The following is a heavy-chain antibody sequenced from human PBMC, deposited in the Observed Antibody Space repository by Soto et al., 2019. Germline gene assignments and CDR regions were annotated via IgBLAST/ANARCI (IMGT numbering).Heavy chain of an antibody. V-gene: IGHV1-8*01. CDR2: MNPYNGNA. J-gene: IGHJ4*02. CDR3: ARRKERSGPHYFDS. Sequence: VQLVQSGAEVKKPGASVKVSCKASGYTFITYDINWVRQAPGQGLEWMGWMNPYNGNAGYAQKFQGRVTMTRNTSISTAYMELTSLKSNDTAVYFCARRKERSGPHYFDSWGQGTLVTVSS. D-gene: IGHD1-1*01. CDR1: GYTFITYD.